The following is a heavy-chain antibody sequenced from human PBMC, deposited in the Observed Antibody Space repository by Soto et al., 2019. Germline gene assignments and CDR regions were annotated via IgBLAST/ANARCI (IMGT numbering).Heavy chain of an antibody. J-gene: IGHJ6*03. Sequence: GGSLRLSCAASGFTFSSYGMHWVRQAPGKGLEWVAVIWYDGSNKYYADSVKGRFTISRDNSKNTLYLQMNSLRAEDTAVYYCARDHDYGDYAGKYYYYMDVWGKGTTVTVSS. V-gene: IGHV3-33*01. D-gene: IGHD4-17*01. CDR2: IWYDGSNK. CDR1: GFTFSSYG. CDR3: ARDHDYGDYAGKYYYYMDV.